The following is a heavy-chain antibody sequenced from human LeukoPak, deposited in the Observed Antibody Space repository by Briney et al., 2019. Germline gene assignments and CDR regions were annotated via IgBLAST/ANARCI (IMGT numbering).Heavy chain of an antibody. D-gene: IGHD2-2*01. J-gene: IGHJ3*01. CDR2: IKQDGSEK. V-gene: IGHV3-7*01. CDR1: GFTFSSYW. CDR3: ARSSSGAFDL. Sequence: GGSLRLSCAASGFTFSSYWMTWVRQAPGKGLEWVGNIKQDGSEKYYVDSVKGRFTISRDNGKNLLYLQMNSLRAEDTAVYYCARSSSGAFDLWGQGTMVTVSS.